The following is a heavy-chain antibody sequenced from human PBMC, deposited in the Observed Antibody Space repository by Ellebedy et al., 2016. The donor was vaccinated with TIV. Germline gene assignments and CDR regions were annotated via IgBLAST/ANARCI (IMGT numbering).Heavy chain of an antibody. CDR2: INPNSGGT. J-gene: IGHJ4*02. CDR3: ARGLLHFGGLYFDH. Sequence: ASVKVSCKASGYTFTDHYMYWVRQAPGQGPEWMGWINPNSGGTNSEQKFQGRVTMTRDTSISTAYMELRRLTSDDTAIYYCARGLLHFGGLYFDHWGQGALVTVSS. V-gene: IGHV1-2*02. D-gene: IGHD3-10*01. CDR1: GYTFTDHY.